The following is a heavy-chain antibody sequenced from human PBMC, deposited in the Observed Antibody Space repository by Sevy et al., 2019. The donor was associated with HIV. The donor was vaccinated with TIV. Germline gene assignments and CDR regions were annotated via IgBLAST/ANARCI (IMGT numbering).Heavy chain of an antibody. J-gene: IGHJ4*02. CDR1: GFTFSSYE. CDR2: ISNSGTTI. D-gene: IGHD5-12*01. CDR3: XXXXXXXXXXVAHFDY. Sequence: GGSLRLSCAASGFTFSSYEMNWVRQAPGKGLEWVSYISNSGTTISYSDSVRGRFSISRDNARNSLYLQMNSLRAEDXXXXXXXXXXXXXXXXVAHFDYWGQGTLVTVSS. V-gene: IGHV3-48*03.